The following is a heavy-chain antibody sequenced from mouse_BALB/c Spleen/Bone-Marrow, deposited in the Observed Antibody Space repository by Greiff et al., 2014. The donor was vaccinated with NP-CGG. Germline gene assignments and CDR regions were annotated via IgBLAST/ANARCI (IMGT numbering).Heavy chain of an antibody. CDR1: GFTFSSYA. J-gene: IGHJ3*01. CDR3: AKRGAYGNFWFAY. CDR2: ISSGGST. D-gene: IGHD2-10*02. Sequence: DVKLVESGGGLVKPGGSLKLSCAASGFTFSSYAMSWVRQTPEKRLEWVASISSGGSTYYPDSVKGRFTISRDNARNILYLQMSSLRSEDTAMYYCAKRGAYGNFWFAYGGQGTLVTVSA. V-gene: IGHV5-6-5*01.